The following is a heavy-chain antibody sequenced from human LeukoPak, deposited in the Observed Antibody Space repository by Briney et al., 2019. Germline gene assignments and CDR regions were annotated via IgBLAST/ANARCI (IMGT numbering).Heavy chain of an antibody. CDR2: IYSGGST. CDR1: GFTFSSYA. D-gene: IGHD2-15*01. CDR3: ARKQPESCSGGSCYSYFQH. Sequence: PGGSLRLSCAASGFTFSSYAMSWVRQAPGKGLEWVSVIYSGGSTYYADSVKGRFTISRDNSKNTLYLQMNSLRAEDTAVYYCARKQPESCSGGSCYSYFQHWGQGTLVTVSS. J-gene: IGHJ1*01. V-gene: IGHV3-53*01.